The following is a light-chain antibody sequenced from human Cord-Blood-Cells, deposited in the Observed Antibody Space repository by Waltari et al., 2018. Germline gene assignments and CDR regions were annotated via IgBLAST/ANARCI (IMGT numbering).Light chain of an antibody. V-gene: IGLV2-14*01. J-gene: IGLJ2*01. CDR1: NSDVGGHNY. CDR3: SSYTSSSTVV. CDR2: DFS. Sequence: QAALTQPASVFGSPGQPIPIPWTGTNSDVGGHNYVSGYQQHPAKAPKGMIFDFSNRPAEVSNRFSGSKSGSTASLTIAGLQAEDEADYDCSSYTSSSTVVFGGGTKLTVL.